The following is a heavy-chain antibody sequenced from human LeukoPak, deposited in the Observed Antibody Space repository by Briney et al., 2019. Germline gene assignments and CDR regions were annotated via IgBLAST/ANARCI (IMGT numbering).Heavy chain of an antibody. CDR2: INHSGST. J-gene: IGHJ3*02. Sequence: SETLSLTCAVYGGSFSGYYWSWIRQPPGKGLEWIGEINHSGSTNYNPSLKSRVTISVDTSKNHFSLKLSSVTAADTAVYYCARWTVYSSGDDAFDIWGQGTMVTVSS. CDR3: ARWTVYSSGDDAFDI. D-gene: IGHD6-25*01. CDR1: GGSFSGYY. V-gene: IGHV4-34*01.